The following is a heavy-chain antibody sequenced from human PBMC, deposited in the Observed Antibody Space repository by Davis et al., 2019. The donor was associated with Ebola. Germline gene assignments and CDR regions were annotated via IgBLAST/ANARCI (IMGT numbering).Heavy chain of an antibody. CDR1: GYTFTSYG. CDR3: ARGPELGYAPALDFTDYYYYYYMDV. D-gene: IGHD3-16*01. CDR2: ISAYNGNT. Sequence: ASVKVSCKASGYTFTSYGISWVRQAPGQGLEWMGWISAYNGNTNYAQKLQGRVTMTTDTSTSTAYMELRSLRSDDTAVYYCARGPELGYAPALDFTDYYYYYYMDVWGKGTTVTVSS. V-gene: IGHV1-18*01. J-gene: IGHJ6*03.